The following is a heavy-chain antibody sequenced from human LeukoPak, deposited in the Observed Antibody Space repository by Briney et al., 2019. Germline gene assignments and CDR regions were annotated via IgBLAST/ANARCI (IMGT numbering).Heavy chain of an antibody. Sequence: TGGSLRLSCAASGFTFKNYSMNWVRQAPGKGLEWVSSISGSGGSTYFADSVKGRFTISRDNSKNTLYLQMNSLRAEDTAVYYCAKPAKTDYADYWGQGTLVTVSS. V-gene: IGHV3-23*01. CDR1: GFTFKNYS. D-gene: IGHD1-14*01. CDR2: ISGSGGST. CDR3: AKPAKTDYADY. J-gene: IGHJ4*02.